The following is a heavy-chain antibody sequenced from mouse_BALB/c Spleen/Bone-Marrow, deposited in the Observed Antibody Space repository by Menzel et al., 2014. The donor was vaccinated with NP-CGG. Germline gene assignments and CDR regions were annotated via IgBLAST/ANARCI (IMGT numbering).Heavy chain of an antibody. CDR2: IDPANGNT. Sequence: EVKLMESGAELVKPGASVKLSCTASGFNIKDTYMHWVKQRPEQGLEWIGRIDPANGNTKYDPKFQGKATITADTSSNTAYLQLSSLTSGDTAVYYGARGYYDYVYAIDYWGQGTSGTVSS. V-gene: IGHV14-3*02. D-gene: IGHD2-4*01. J-gene: IGHJ4*01. CDR1: GFNIKDTY. CDR3: ARGYYDYVYAIDY.